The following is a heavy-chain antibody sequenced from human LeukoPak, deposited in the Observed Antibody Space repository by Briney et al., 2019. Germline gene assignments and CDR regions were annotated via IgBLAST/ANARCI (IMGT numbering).Heavy chain of an antibody. D-gene: IGHD2-15*01. Sequence: SETLSLTCTVSGGSVSSTSYYWGWIRQPPGKGLEWIGTIYYSGRTYYNPSLKSRAAISVDTSKNQFSLKLSSVTAADTAVYYCARATSGPYSSNIWGQGTMVALSS. V-gene: IGHV4-39*07. J-gene: IGHJ3*02. CDR1: GGSVSSTSYY. CDR2: IYYSGRT. CDR3: ARATSGPYSSNI.